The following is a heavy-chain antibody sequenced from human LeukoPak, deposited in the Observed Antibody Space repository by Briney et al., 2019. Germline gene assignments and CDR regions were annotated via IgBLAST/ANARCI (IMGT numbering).Heavy chain of an antibody. CDR2: IIPIFGTA. V-gene: IGHV1-69*13. D-gene: IGHD2-2*01. J-gene: IGHJ6*03. CDR3: ASPATKPYCSSTSCYGYYYYYMDV. Sequence: SVKVSCKASGGTFSSYAISWVRQAPGQGLEWMGGIIPIFGTANYAQKFQGRVTITADESTSTAYMELSSLRSEDTAVYYCASPATKPYCSSTSCYGYYYYYMDVWGKGTTVTVSS. CDR1: GGTFSSYA.